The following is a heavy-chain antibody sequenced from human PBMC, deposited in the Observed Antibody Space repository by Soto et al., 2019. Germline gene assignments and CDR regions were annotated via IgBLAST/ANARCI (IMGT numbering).Heavy chain of an antibody. J-gene: IGHJ3*02. Sequence: QVQLQESGPGLVKPSETLSLTYTVSGGSISSYYWSWIRQPPGKGLEWIGYIYYSGSTNYNPSLNRRVTISVDTTKNQCSLKLSSVTAADTAVYYCARWVEDDAFEIWGQGKMVTVSS. CDR3: ARWVEDDAFEI. V-gene: IGHV4-59*01. CDR1: GGSISSYY. CDR2: IYYSGST.